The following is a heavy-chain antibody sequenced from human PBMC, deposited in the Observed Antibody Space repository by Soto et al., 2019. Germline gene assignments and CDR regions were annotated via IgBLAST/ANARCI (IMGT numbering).Heavy chain of an antibody. V-gene: IGHV4-30-4*01. Sequence: SETLSLTCSVSGGSISSGDYYWSWIRQPPGKGLEWIGYIQYSGSTYYNPSLKSRVTISVDTSKNQFSLKLSSVTAADTAVYYCASSYSSSWYPHPFDYWGQGTLVTVSS. CDR3: ASSYSSSWYPHPFDY. CDR2: IQYSGST. J-gene: IGHJ4*02. CDR1: GGSISSGDYY. D-gene: IGHD6-13*01.